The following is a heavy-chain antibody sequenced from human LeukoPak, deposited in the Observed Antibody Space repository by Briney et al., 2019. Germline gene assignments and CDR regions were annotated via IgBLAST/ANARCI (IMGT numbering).Heavy chain of an antibody. D-gene: IGHD1-26*01. J-gene: IGHJ4*02. V-gene: IGHV3-23*01. CDR2: ISGSGGTT. Sequence: PGGSLRLSCAASGFTFSSYSMTWVRQAPGKGLEWVSVISGSGGTTYYADSVKGRFTLSRDNSKTTLYLQMNSLRAEDTAVYYCARDGRSGNFDKWGQGPLLSVSS. CDR3: ARDGRSGNFDK. CDR1: GFTFSSYS.